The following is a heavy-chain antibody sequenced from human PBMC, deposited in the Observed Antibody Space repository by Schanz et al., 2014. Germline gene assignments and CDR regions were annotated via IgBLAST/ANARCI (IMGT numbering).Heavy chain of an antibody. V-gene: IGHV3-11*06. CDR3: ARDKGGYYPFDY. J-gene: IGHJ4*02. CDR1: GFTFSDHY. Sequence: VQLVESGGGLVQPGGSLRLSCAASGFTFSDHYMEWVRQAPGKGLEWVSYISSSSSYIYYADSMKGRFTISRDNAKNSLYLQMNSLRAEDTAVYYCARDKGGYYPFDYWGQGTLVTVSS. D-gene: IGHD3-3*01. CDR2: ISSSSSYI.